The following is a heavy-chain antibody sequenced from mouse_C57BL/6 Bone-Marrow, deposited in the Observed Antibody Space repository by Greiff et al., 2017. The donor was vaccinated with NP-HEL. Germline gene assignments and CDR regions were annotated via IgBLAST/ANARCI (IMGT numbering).Heavy chain of an antibody. D-gene: IGHD1-1*01. CDR1: GYSITSGYY. J-gene: IGHJ2*01. Sequence: DVKLVESGPGLVKPSQSLSLTCSVTGYSITSGYYWNWIRQFPGNKLEWMGYISYDGSNNYNPSLKNRISITRDTSKNQFFLKLNSVTTEDTATYYCARILFITTVAIDYWGQGTTLTVSS. V-gene: IGHV3-6*01. CDR2: ISYDGSN. CDR3: ARILFITTVAIDY.